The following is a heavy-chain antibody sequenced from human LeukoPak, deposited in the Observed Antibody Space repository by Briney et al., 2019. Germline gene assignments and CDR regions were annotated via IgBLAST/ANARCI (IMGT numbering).Heavy chain of an antibody. CDR3: AADVQPPLAQIDY. CDR2: IRAGGTT. J-gene: IGHJ4*02. D-gene: IGHD1-14*01. CDR1: GFTFSNAW. Sequence: PGGSLRLSCAASGFTFSNAWMSWVRQAPGKGLEWVARIRAGGTTDYAAPVKGRFTISRDDSMNTLSLQMDSLKTGDTAVYYCAADVQPPLAQIDYWGQGTPVTVSS. V-gene: IGHV3-15*01.